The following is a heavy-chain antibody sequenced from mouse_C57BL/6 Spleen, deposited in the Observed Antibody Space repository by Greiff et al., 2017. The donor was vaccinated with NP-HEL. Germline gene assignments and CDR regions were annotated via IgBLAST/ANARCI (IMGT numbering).Heavy chain of an antibody. CDR1: GYTFTSYW. D-gene: IGHD1-1*01. V-gene: IGHV1-69*01. J-gene: IGHJ3*01. Sequence: VQLQQSGAELVMPGASVKLSCKASGYTFTSYWMHWVRRGPGQGLEGMGEIDPSDGYTTYNQKFKGKSTLTVDKSSSTAYMQLSSLTSEDSAVYYCARSGDYYYGSSYTWFAYWGQGTLVTVSA. CDR3: ARSGDYYYGSSYTWFAY. CDR2: IDPSDGYT.